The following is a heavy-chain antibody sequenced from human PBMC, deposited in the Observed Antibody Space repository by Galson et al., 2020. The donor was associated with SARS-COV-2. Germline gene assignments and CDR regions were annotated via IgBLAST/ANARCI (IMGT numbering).Heavy chain of an antibody. CDR1: GFSLTTSGVG. D-gene: IGHD3-3*01. V-gene: IGHV2-5*01. CDR3: AHSAPSSLTIFGVVIVKDYFDY. Sequence: EIPAQTLMQTYTFSGFSLTTSGVGLGWIRQPPGTALEWPALIYWNDDTRHSPSLKSRLTISKDTSKNQVVLTMTNMDPVDTATYFCAHSAPSSLTIFGVVIVKDYFDYWGQGTLVTVSS. J-gene: IGHJ4*02. CDR2: IYWNDDT.